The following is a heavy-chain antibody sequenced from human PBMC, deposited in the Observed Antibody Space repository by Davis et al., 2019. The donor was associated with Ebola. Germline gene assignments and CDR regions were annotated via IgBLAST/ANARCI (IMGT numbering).Heavy chain of an antibody. V-gene: IGHV3-66*01. CDR3: ARRARGTVTRKEHWYFDL. J-gene: IGHJ2*01. Sequence: GESLKISCAASGFTVSSNYMSWVRQAPGKGLEWVSVIYSGGSTYYADSVKGRFTISRDNSKNTLYLQMNSLRAEETAVYYCARRARGTVTRKEHWYFDLWGRGTLVTVSS. CDR1: GFTVSSNY. CDR2: IYSGGST. D-gene: IGHD4-17*01.